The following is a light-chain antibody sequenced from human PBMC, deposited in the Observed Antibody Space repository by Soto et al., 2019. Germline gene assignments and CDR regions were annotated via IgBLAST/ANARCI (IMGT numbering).Light chain of an antibody. J-gene: IGKJ4*01. CDR1: QSVSSD. Sequence: EKVMTQSPATLSVSPGERATLSCRASQSVSSDLAWYQQKPGQAPRLLIYGASTRATGIPARFSGSGSGTEFTLIISSLQSEDFAVYFCQQYNNWPPCTFGGGTKVDIK. V-gene: IGKV3-15*01. CDR3: QQYNNWPPCT. CDR2: GAS.